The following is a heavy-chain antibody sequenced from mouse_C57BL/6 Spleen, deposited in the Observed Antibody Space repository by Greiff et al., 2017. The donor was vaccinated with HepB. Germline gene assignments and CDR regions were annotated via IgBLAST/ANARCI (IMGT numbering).Heavy chain of an antibody. D-gene: IGHD3-2*01. Sequence: EVQLVESEGGLVQPGSSMKLSCTASGFTFSDYYMAWVRQVPEKGLEWVANINYDGSSTYYLDSLKSRFITSRDNAKNILYLQMSSLKSEDTATYYCARDKTGGGYFDYWGQGTTLTVSS. CDR1: GFTFSDYY. J-gene: IGHJ2*01. CDR2: INYDGSST. CDR3: ARDKTGGGYFDY. V-gene: IGHV5-16*01.